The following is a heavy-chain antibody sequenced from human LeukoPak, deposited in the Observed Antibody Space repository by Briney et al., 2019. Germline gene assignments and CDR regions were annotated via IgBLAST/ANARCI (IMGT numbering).Heavy chain of an antibody. Sequence: PSETLSLTCAVYGGSFSGYYWSWIRQPPVKGLEWIGEINHSGSTNYNPSLKSRVTISVDTSKNQFSLKLSSVTAADTAVYYCNDYIDHWGQGTLVTVSS. V-gene: IGHV4-34*01. CDR2: INHSGST. CDR3: NDYIDH. J-gene: IGHJ4*02. CDR1: GGSFSGYY.